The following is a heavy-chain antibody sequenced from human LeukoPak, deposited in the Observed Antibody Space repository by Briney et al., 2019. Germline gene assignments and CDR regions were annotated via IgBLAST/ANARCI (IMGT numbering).Heavy chain of an antibody. CDR3: ASTPEGYCSGGSCRYYYYGMDV. CDR2: TYYRSKWYN. CDR1: ADIVSSNSAA. Sequence: SQTLSLTCAISADIVSSNSAAWNWIRQSPSRGLEWLGRTYYRSKWYNDYAVSVKSRITINPDTSKNQFSLQLNSVTPEDTAVYYCASTPEGYCSGGSCRYYYYGMDVWGQGTTVTVSS. J-gene: IGHJ6*02. D-gene: IGHD2-15*01. V-gene: IGHV6-1*01.